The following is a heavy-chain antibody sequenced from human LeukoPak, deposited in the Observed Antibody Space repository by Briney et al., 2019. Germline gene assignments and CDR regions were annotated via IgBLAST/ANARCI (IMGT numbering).Heavy chain of an antibody. Sequence: GGSLRLSCAASGISVSNDYMSWVRQAPGKGLEWVSAIYADGYTRDAASVKGRFSISRHNSKNTVYLQMDNLRPEDTAVCYCARDRRGEKDFDVWGPGTMVTVSS. CDR1: GISVSNDY. J-gene: IGHJ3*01. CDR2: IYADGYT. CDR3: ARDRRGEKDFDV. V-gene: IGHV3-53*04.